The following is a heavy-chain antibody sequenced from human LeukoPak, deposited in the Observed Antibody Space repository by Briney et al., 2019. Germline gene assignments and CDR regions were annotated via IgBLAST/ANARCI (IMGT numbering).Heavy chain of an antibody. CDR1: GGSISSGGYC. CDR3: ARWTGPLYYYGMDV. Sequence: PSETLSLTCTVSGGSISSGGYCWGWLRQPPGKGLEWIGSIYYSGSTYYNPSLKSRVTISVDTSKNQFSLKLSSVTAADTAVYYCARWTGPLYYYGMDVWGQGTTVTVSS. J-gene: IGHJ6*02. V-gene: IGHV4-39*01. CDR2: IYYSGST. D-gene: IGHD3/OR15-3a*01.